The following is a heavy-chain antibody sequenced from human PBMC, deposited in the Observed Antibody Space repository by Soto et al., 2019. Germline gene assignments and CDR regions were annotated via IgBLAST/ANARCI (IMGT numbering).Heavy chain of an antibody. Sequence: SETLSLTCAVSGYSISSGYYWGWIRQPPGKGLEWIGSIYHSGSTYYNPSLKSRVTISVDTSKNQFSLKLSSVTAADTAVYYCARDRMSSYDFDYWGQGTLVTVSS. CDR2: IYHSGST. J-gene: IGHJ4*02. CDR3: ARDRMSSYDFDY. D-gene: IGHD6-13*01. CDR1: GYSISSGYY. V-gene: IGHV4-38-2*02.